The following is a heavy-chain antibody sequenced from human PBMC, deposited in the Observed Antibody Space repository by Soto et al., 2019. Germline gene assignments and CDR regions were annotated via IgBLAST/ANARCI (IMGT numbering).Heavy chain of an antibody. J-gene: IGHJ6*02. V-gene: IGHV1-69*12. Sequence: QVQLVQSGAEVKKPGSSVKVSCKASGGTFSSYAISWVRQAPGQGLEWMGGIIPIFGTANYAQKFQGRVTITADESTSTAYMELSSLRSEDTAVYDCARAYYYDSSGYSYYYGMDVWGQGTTVTVSS. CDR2: IIPIFGTA. CDR3: ARAYYYDSSGYSYYYGMDV. CDR1: GGTFSSYA. D-gene: IGHD3-22*01.